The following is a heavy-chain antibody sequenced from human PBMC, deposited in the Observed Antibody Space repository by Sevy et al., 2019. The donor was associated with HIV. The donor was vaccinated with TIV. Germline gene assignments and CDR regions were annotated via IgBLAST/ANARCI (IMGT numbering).Heavy chain of an antibody. J-gene: IGHJ6*02. CDR2: ISSHSSYI. CDR1: GFTFNYYF. D-gene: IGHD3-10*01. V-gene: IGHV3-21*01. CDR3: ATYYGSGSYYNPYTFYYGMDV. Sequence: GGSLRLSCAASGFTFNYYFMNWVRQAPGKGLEWVSYISSHSSYIHYADSVKGRFTISRDNAKNSLYLQMNSLRAEDTAVYYCATYYGSGSYYNPYTFYYGMDVWGQGTTVTVSS.